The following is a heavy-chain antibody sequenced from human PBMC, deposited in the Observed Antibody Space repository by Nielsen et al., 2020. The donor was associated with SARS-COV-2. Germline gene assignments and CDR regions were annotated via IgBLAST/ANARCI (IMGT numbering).Heavy chain of an antibody. J-gene: IGHJ3*02. V-gene: IGHV3-11*04. D-gene: IGHD5-18*01. CDR1: GFTFSDHY. CDR2: ISSSSSTI. CDR3: ARGGQLWSDDAFDI. Sequence: GESLKISCAASGFTFSDHYMTWIRQTPGKGLEWVSYISSSSSTIYYADSVKGRFTISRDNAKNSLYLQMNSLRDEDTAVYYCARGGQLWSDDAFDIWGQGTMVTVSS.